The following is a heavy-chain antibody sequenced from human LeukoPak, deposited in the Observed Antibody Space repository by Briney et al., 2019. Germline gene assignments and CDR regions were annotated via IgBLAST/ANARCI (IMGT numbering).Heavy chain of an antibody. CDR1: GFTFSSYS. CDR3: ARDPAVAGKGEVDY. D-gene: IGHD6-19*01. CDR2: ISSSSSYI. V-gene: IGHV3-21*01. Sequence: GGSLRLSCAASGFTFSSYSMNWVRQAPGKGLAWVSSISSSSSYIYYADSLKGRFTISRDNAKNSLYLQMNSLRAEDTAVYYCARDPAVAGKGEVDYWGQGTLVTVSS. J-gene: IGHJ4*02.